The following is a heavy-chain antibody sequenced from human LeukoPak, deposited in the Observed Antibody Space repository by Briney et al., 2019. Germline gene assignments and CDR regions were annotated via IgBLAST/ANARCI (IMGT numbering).Heavy chain of an antibody. J-gene: IGHJ4*02. D-gene: IGHD3-22*01. CDR1: GGTFSSYT. V-gene: IGHV1-69*04. Sequence: ASVKVSCKASGGTFSSYTISWVRQAPGQGLEWMGRIIPILGIANYAQKFQGRVTITADKSTSTAYMELSSLRSEDTAVYSCARDGNYDSSGYKYWGQGTLVTVSS. CDR2: IIPILGIA. CDR3: ARDGNYDSSGYKY.